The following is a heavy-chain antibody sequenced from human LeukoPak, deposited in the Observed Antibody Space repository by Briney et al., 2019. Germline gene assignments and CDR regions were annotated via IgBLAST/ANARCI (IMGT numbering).Heavy chain of an antibody. J-gene: IGHJ4*02. CDR3: ARTRGIAAAGTGFAY. V-gene: IGHV4-34*01. CDR2: INHSGST. CDR1: GGYFSGYH. Sequence: SETLSHTCAVYGGYFSGYHGGWIRPPPRKGAEWVGEINHSGSTNYNPSLKNRVTISVDTSKNQFSLKLSSVTAADTAVYSCARTRGIAAAGTGFAYWGQGTLVTVSS. D-gene: IGHD6-13*01.